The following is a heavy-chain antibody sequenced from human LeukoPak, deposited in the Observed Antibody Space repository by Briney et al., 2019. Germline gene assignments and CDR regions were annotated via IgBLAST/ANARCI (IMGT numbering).Heavy chain of an antibody. J-gene: IGHJ4*02. D-gene: IGHD3-9*01. CDR1: GYTFTSYG. CDR3: ARLDILTGYYIERYYFDY. Sequence: ASVKVSCKASGYTFTSYGISWVRRAPGQGLEWMGWISAYNGNTNYAQKLQGRVTMTTDTSTSTAYMELRSLRSDDTAVYYCARLDILTGYYIERYYFDYWGQGTLVTVP. V-gene: IGHV1-18*01. CDR2: ISAYNGNT.